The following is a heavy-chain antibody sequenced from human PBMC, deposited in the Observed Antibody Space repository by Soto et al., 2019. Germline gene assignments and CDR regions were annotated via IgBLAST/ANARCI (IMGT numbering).Heavy chain of an antibody. CDR2: ISAYNGNT. CDR3: ARVRLRGDSSGSIYYYYYYGMDV. J-gene: IGHJ6*02. CDR1: GYTFTSYG. D-gene: IGHD6-19*01. V-gene: IGHV1-18*04. Sequence: ASVKVSCKASGYTFTSYGISWVRQAPGQGLEWMGWISAYNGNTNYAQKLQGRVTMTTDTSTSTAYMELRSLRSDDTAVYYCARVRLRGDSSGSIYYYYYYGMDVRGQGTTVTVSS.